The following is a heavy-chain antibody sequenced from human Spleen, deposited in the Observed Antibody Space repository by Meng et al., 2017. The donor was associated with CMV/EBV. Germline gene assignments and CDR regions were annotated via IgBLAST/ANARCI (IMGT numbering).Heavy chain of an antibody. CDR2: INPNGGAT. D-gene: IGHD2-15*01. J-gene: IGHJ4*02. CDR1: GYIFTGYY. V-gene: IGHV1-2*02. CDR3: ARDGPVVVAAVDY. Sequence: ASVKVSCKPSGYIFTGYYIHWVRQAPGQGLEWMGWINPNGGATVYAQNFQGRVTMTTDTSTSTAYMELRSLRSDDTAVYYCARDGPVVVAAVDYWSQGTLVTVSS.